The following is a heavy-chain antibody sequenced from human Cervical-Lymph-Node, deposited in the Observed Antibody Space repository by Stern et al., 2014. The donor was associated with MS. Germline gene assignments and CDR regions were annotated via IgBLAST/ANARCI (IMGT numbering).Heavy chain of an antibody. Sequence: VQLEESGAEVRKPGASMKVSCKASGYTFTSFDIHWVRQATGQGLEWMGWMNHNSGNTVYAQKFQGRVTMTRNTSISTAYMELSSLRSEDTAVYYCARGGITGTTSFDYWGQGTLVTVSS. V-gene: IGHV1-8*01. J-gene: IGHJ4*02. CDR3: ARGGITGTTSFDY. D-gene: IGHD1-7*01. CDR1: GYTFTSFD. CDR2: MNHNSGNT.